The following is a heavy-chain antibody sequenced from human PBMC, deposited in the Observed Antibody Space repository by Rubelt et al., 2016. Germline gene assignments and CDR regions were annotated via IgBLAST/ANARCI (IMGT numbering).Heavy chain of an antibody. J-gene: IGHJ4*02. CDR2: INHSGST. D-gene: IGHD6-13*01. CDR3: ALCGGGVQEL. V-gene: IGHV4-34*01. Sequence: QVQLQQWGAGLLKPSETLSLTCAVYGGSFSGYYWSWIRQPPGKGLEWIGEINHSGSTNDNPSLKSRVTRSGETAKNMVSLKRGYVTASETAVYSCALCGGGVQELWGQGTLVTVSS. CDR1: GGSFSGYY.